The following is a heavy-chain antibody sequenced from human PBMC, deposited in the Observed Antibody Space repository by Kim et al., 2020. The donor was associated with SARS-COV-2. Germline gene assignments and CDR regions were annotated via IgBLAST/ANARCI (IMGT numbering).Heavy chain of an antibody. CDR1: GGSISSVGYY. CDR2: IYHSGST. CDR3: ARYHYGSGSYSCLDC. J-gene: IGHJ4*02. D-gene: IGHD3-10*01. V-gene: IGHV4-31*03. Sequence: SETLSLTCTVSGGSISSVGYYWSFIRQHPGKGLEWIAYIYHSGSTYCNPSLKSRVTMSVDTSKNQFSLNLNSVTAAATAVYYCARYHYGSGSYSCLDCWGQGTLVTVSS.